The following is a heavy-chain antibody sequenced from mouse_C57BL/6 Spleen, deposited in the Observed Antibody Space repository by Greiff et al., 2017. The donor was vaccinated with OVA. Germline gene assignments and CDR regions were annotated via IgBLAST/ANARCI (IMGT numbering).Heavy chain of an antibody. CDR3: ARDRTERNFDD. CDR1: GFTFSSYA. Sequence: EVQLVESGGGLVKPGGSLKLSCAASGFTFSSYAMPWVRQTPEKRLEWVATISDGGSYTYYPDNVKGRFTISRDNAKNNLYLQMSHLKSEDTAMYYCARDRTERNFDDWGKGTTLTVSS. CDR2: ISDGGSYT. V-gene: IGHV5-4*01. J-gene: IGHJ2*01.